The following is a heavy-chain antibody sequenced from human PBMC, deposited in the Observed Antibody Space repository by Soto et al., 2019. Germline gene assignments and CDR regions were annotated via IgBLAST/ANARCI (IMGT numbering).Heavy chain of an antibody. J-gene: IGHJ6*02. V-gene: IGHV1-46*01. CDR2: INPSGGST. CDR3: ARDDYDSSGYYYFRYYYGMDV. D-gene: IGHD3-22*01. CDR1: GYTFTSYY. Sequence: ASVKVSCKASGYTFTSYYMHWVRQAPGQGLEWMGIINPSGGSTSYAQKFQGRVTMTRDTSTSTVYMELSSLRSEDTAVYYCARDDYDSSGYYYFRYYYGMDVWGQGTTVTVS.